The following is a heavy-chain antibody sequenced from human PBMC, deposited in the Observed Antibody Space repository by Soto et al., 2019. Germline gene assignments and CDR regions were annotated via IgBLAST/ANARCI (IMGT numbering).Heavy chain of an antibody. CDR1: GFTFSSYG. V-gene: IGHV3-30*18. CDR3: AKSVRWGQWLVHDYYYYGMDV. J-gene: IGHJ6*02. Sequence: SLRLSCAASGFTFSSYGMQWVRQASGKGLEWVAVISYDGSNRYYADSVKGRFTISRDNSKNTLYLQMNSLRAEDTAVYYCAKSVRWGQWLVHDYYYYGMDVWGQGTTVTVSS. D-gene: IGHD6-19*01. CDR2: ISYDGSNR.